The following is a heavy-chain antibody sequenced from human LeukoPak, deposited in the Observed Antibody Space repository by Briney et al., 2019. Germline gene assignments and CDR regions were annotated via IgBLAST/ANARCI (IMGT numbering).Heavy chain of an antibody. CDR3: ARTGSTVTMLYPFDH. CDR2: IYYSGRP. Sequence: SETLSLTCTVSVRSLRSYYWGWIRQPPGKVLEWIGYIYYSGRPNYNPSLKSRVSISVDTSKNQFSLKLSSVTAADTAVYYCARTGSTVTMLYPFDHWGQGTLVTVSS. CDR1: VRSLRSYY. D-gene: IGHD4-17*01. J-gene: IGHJ4*02. V-gene: IGHV4-59*01.